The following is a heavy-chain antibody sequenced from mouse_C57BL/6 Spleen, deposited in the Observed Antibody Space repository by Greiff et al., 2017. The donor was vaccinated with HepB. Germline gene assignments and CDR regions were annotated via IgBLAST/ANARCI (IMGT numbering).Heavy chain of an antibody. D-gene: IGHD2-1*01. CDR3: ARRDGNYPLDY. CDR2: IDPSDSYT. CDR1: GYTFTSYW. Sequence: VQLQQPGAELVMPGASVKLSCKASGYTFTSYWMHWVKQRPGQGLEWIGEIDPSDSYTNYNQKFKGKSTLTVDKSSSTAYMQLSSLTSEDSAVYYCARRDGNYPLDYWGQGTTLTVSS. V-gene: IGHV1-69*01. J-gene: IGHJ2*01.